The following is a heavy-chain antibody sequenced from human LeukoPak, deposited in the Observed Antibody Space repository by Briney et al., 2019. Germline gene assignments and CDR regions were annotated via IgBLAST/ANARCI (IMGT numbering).Heavy chain of an antibody. V-gene: IGHV1-46*01. J-gene: IGHJ3*02. Sequence: GASVKVSCKAFGYTFTGYWMHWVRQAPGQGPEWMGVISPSGGSTIYAQKFKGRVTLTRDMSTSTDYLELSSLRSEDTAVYYCASISQYYYDSSGYYSMVRNAFDIWGQGTMVTVSS. CDR1: GYTFTGYW. CDR3: ASISQYYYDSSGYYSMVRNAFDI. D-gene: IGHD3-22*01. CDR2: ISPSGGST.